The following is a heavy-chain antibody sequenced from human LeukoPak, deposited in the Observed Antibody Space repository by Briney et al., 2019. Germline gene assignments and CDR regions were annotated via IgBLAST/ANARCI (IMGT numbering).Heavy chain of an antibody. D-gene: IGHD3-22*01. CDR3: AKVQNDYESSSGFYYYFDS. V-gene: IGHV3-23*01. Sequence: ESTDSVRGRFIISRDDSKNTLYLQMNRLRADDTAIYYCAKVQNDYESSSGFYYYFDSWGQGTLVTVSS. J-gene: IGHJ4*02.